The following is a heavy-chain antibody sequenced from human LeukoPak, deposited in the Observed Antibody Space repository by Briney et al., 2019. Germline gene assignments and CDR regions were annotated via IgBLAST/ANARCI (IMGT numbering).Heavy chain of an antibody. CDR3: VRIRPYYDSSGYLDY. J-gene: IGHJ4*02. V-gene: IGHV3-21*01. Sequence: GGSLRLSCAASGFTFSNYNMNWVRQAPGKGLEWVSSISSSSSYIYYADSVKGRFTISRDNAKNSLYLQMNSLRAEDTAVYYCVRIRPYYDSSGYLDYWGQGTPVTVSS. CDR2: ISSSSSYI. CDR1: GFTFSNYN. D-gene: IGHD3-22*01.